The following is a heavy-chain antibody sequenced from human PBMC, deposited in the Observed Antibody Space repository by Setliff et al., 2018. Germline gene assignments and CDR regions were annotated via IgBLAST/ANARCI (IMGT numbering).Heavy chain of an antibody. D-gene: IGHD3-3*01. V-gene: IGHV1-18*01. CDR1: GFTFTDYG. J-gene: IGHJ5*02. CDR3: ARLQATFGVFKDGDWFDP. CDR2: INNYNFNT. Sequence: GASVKVSCKSSGFTFTDYGITWVRQVPGQGLEWMGWINNYNFNTQYAQKFQGRVTVTTDTSTTTAYMELRSLRADDTAVYYCARLQATFGVFKDGDWFDPWGQGTLVTVSS.